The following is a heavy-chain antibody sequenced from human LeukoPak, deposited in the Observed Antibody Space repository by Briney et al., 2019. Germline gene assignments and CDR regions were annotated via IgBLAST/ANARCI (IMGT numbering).Heavy chain of an antibody. CDR3: ARARSGDYCSAGSCPYYYYMDV. Sequence: SQTLSLTCTVSGVSITSGDYYWRWVRQLPGKGLEWIGFIYYSGSTYHNLSLKSRLTLSVDTSKSQFSLKLSSLTAADTAVYYCARARSGDYCSAGSCPYYYYMDVWGRGTPVTVSS. J-gene: IGHJ6*03. D-gene: IGHD2-15*01. V-gene: IGHV4-31*03. CDR2: IYYSGST. CDR1: GVSITSGDYY.